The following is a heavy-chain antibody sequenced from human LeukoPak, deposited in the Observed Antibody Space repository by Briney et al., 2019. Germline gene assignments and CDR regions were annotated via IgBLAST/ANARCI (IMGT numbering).Heavy chain of an antibody. V-gene: IGHV1-24*01. CDR3: AKDKPSYTSHWSPIYYYYYYMDV. J-gene: IGHJ6*03. CDR1: GYTLTEFS. Sequence: GASVKVSCKVSGYTLTEFSMHWVRQAPGKGLEWMGGFDPEDGETIYAQELQGRVTMTKDTSTDTAYMELSSLRSEDTAVYYCAKDKPSYTSHWSPIYYYYYYMDVWGKGTTVTVSS. CDR2: FDPEDGET. D-gene: IGHD6-19*01.